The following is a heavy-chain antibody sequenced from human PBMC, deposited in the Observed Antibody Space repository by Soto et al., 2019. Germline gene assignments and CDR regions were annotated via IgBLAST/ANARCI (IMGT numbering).Heavy chain of an antibody. CDR3: AIAEMTGSAFAT. D-gene: IGHD3-10*01. CDR1: GFTFSSYG. J-gene: IGHJ5*02. CDR2: ISYDGGNK. V-gene: IGHV3-30*03. Sequence: QVQLVESGGGVVQPGRSLRLSCAASGFTFSSYGMHWGRQAPGKGLGGVAGISYDGGNKYYADSVKGRFTIPRDNSKTPPYLQITALRAQDTAVYSGAIAEMTGSAFATWGQGPLVTVSS.